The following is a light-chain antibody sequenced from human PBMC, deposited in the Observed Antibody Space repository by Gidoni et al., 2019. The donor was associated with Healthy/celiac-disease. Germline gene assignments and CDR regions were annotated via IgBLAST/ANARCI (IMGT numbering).Light chain of an antibody. Sequence: SRFSGSGPGTDFTITISSLQPEEFATYYCQQANRFPWTFGQGTKVEIK. V-gene: IGKV1-12*01. J-gene: IGKJ1*01. CDR3: QQANRFPWT.